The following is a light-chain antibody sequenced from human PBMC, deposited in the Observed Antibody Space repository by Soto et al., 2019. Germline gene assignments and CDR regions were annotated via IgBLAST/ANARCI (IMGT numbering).Light chain of an antibody. Sequence: EIVLTQSPATLSLSPGERATLSCRASQNVRSYLAWYQQKPGQAPRLLIHDASSRATGIPDRFSGSGSGTNFSLTISSLEPEYSAAYYCQQRTNWPTSTFGQGTRLQIK. CDR1: QNVRSY. J-gene: IGKJ5*01. CDR2: DAS. V-gene: IGKV3-11*01. CDR3: QQRTNWPTST.